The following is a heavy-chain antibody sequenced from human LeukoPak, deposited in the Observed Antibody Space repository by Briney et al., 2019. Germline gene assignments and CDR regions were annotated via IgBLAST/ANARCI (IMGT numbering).Heavy chain of an antibody. V-gene: IGHV4-59*02. J-gene: IGHJ4*02. CDR1: DDSVSSYY. CDR3: ARGGGTLDN. CDR2: IYDGGRT. D-gene: IGHD3-16*01. Sequence: SETLSLTCTVSDDSVSSYYWSWIRQPPGKGLEWIGCIYDGGRTTYNASLISRVIISVDTSKNQFSLKLTSVTPADTAVYYWARGGGTLDNWGQGTLVTVSS.